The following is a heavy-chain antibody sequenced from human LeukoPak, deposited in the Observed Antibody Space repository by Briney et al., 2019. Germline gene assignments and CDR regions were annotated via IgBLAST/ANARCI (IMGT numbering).Heavy chain of an antibody. Sequence: QPGGSLRVSCAESGFTSSSYRMHRVRQAPGKGLEWVAVIWYDGSYKYYADSVKGRFTISRDNSKNTLYLQMDSLSAEDTAVYYCARDVKPCRGGSCTYFPLHFYYGMDVWGQGTMVTVSS. CDR1: GFTSSSYR. V-gene: IGHV3-33*01. J-gene: IGHJ6*02. CDR3: ARDVKPCRGGSCTYFPLHFYYGMDV. D-gene: IGHD2-15*01. CDR2: IWYDGSYK.